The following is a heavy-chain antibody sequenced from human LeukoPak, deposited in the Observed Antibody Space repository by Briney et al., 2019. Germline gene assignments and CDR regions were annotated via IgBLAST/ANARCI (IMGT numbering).Heavy chain of an antibody. CDR1: GFTFSSYA. D-gene: IGHD6-6*01. CDR2: ISYDGSNK. J-gene: IGHJ2*01. V-gene: IGHV3-30-3*01. Sequence: GGSLRLSCAASGFTFSSYAMHWVRQAPGKGLEWVAVISYDGSNKYYADSVKGRFTISRDNSKNTLYLQMNSLRAEDTAVYYCAKAPEGSSSLYWYFDLWGRGTLVTVSS. CDR3: AKAPEGSSSLYWYFDL.